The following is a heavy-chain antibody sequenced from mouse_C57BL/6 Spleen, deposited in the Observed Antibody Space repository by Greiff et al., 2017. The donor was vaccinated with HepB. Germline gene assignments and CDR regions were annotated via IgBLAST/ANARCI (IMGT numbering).Heavy chain of an antibody. J-gene: IGHJ2*01. CDR1: GYAFSSSW. Sequence: VQLQQSGPELVKPGASVKISCKASGYAFSSSWMNWVKQRPGKGLEWIGRIYPGDGDTNYNGKFKGKATLTADKSSSTAYMQLSSLTSEDSAVYFCARGGYASYFDYWGQGTTLTVSS. V-gene: IGHV1-82*01. D-gene: IGHD2-2*01. CDR3: ARGGYASYFDY. CDR2: IYPGDGDT.